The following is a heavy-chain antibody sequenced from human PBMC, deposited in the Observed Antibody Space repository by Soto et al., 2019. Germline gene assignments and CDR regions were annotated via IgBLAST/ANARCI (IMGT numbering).Heavy chain of an antibody. J-gene: IGHJ4*02. Sequence: GGSLRLSCAASGFTFDDYAMHWVRQAPGKGLEWVSGISWNSGSIGYADSVEGRFTISRDNAKNSLYLQMNSLRAEDTALYYCAKDWSYSSYFDYWGQGTLVTVSS. V-gene: IGHV3-9*01. CDR2: ISWNSGSI. CDR1: GFTFDDYA. CDR3: AKDWSYSSYFDY. D-gene: IGHD1-26*01.